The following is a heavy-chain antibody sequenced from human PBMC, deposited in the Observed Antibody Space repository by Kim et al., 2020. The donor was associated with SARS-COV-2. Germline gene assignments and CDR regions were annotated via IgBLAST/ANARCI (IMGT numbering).Heavy chain of an antibody. J-gene: IGHJ4*02. CDR3: ARLPRYYDFSSGYRV. D-gene: IGHD3-3*01. CDR1: GGSIISNNW. Sequence: SETLSLTCAVSGGSIISNNWWSWVRQPPGKGLEWIGEIFHSASTYYNPSLKSRVTISIDKSKNQFSLRVNSVTAADTALYYCARLPRYYDFSSGYRVWGQGTLVTVSS. CDR2: IFHSAST. V-gene: IGHV4-4*02.